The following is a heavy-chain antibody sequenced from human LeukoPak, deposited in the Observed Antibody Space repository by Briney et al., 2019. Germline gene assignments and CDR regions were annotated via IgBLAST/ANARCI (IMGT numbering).Heavy chain of an antibody. D-gene: IGHD3-22*01. CDR1: GGSISRYH. CDR2: IYHSGST. J-gene: IGHJ1*01. CDR3: ARAVDSSGFSCFQH. V-gene: IGHV4-38-2*02. Sequence: SETLSLTCTVSGGSISRYHWGWIRQPPGKGLEWIGSIYHSGSTYYNPSLKSRVTISVDTSKNQFSLKLNSVTAADTAVYYCARAVDSSGFSCFQHWGQGTLVTVSS.